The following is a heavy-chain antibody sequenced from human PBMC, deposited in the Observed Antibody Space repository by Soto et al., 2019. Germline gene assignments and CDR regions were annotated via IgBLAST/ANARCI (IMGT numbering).Heavy chain of an antibody. CDR3: ARDTVYYGSGSYSLLGYYYYGMDV. V-gene: IGHV1-2*04. J-gene: IGHJ6*02. CDR2: INPNSGGT. D-gene: IGHD3-10*01. CDR1: GYTFTGYY. Sequence: ASVKVSCKASGYTFTGYYMHWVRQAPGQGLEWMGWINPNSGGTNYAQKFQGWVTMTRDTSISTAYMELSRLRSDDTAVYYCARDTVYYGSGSYSLLGYYYYGMDVWGQGITVTVSS.